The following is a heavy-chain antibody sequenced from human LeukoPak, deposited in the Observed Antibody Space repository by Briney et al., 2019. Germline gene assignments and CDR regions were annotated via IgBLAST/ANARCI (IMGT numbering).Heavy chain of an antibody. Sequence: GASVKVSCKASGDTFKNYAISWVRQAPGQGLEWMGGILTVFDTTNYEEKFHGRVTITTDKSTSTAYMELSSLTSEDTAVDYCSRSKSVAYGFDDWGQGTLVIVS. CDR1: GDTFKNYA. J-gene: IGHJ4*02. CDR2: ILTVFDTT. D-gene: IGHD3-10*01. V-gene: IGHV1-69*05. CDR3: SRSKSVAYGFDD.